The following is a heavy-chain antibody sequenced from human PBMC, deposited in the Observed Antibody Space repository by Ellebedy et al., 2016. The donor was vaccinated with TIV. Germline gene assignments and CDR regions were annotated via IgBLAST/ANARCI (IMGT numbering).Heavy chain of an antibody. Sequence: LSLTCAASRFTFSSYGMHWVRQAPGKGLEWVAIVWYDGSNTFYADSVKGRFTISRDNSKNTLYLQMNSLRAEDTAVYYCAREGILYNYGGYAFDIWGQGTMVTVSS. D-gene: IGHD5-24*01. CDR1: RFTFSSYG. J-gene: IGHJ3*02. CDR3: AREGILYNYGGYAFDI. CDR2: VWYDGSNT. V-gene: IGHV3-33*08.